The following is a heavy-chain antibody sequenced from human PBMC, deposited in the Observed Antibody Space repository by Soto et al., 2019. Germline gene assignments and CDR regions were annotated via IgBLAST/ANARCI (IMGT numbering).Heavy chain of an antibody. J-gene: IGHJ4*02. V-gene: IGHV1-18*01. D-gene: IGHD3-10*01. CDR2: ISAYNGNT. CDR3: ARDKGDGSGSYYGY. Sequence: QVQLVQSGAEVKKPGASVKVSCKASGYTFTSYGISWVRQAPGQGLEWMGWISAYNGNTNYAQKLQGRVTMTTDTXXSTAYMEARNLTSDDTAVYYCARDKGDGSGSYYGYWGQGTLVTVSS. CDR1: GYTFTSYG.